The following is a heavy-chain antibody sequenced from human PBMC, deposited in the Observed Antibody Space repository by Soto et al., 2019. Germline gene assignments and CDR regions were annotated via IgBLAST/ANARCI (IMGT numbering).Heavy chain of an antibody. D-gene: IGHD2-15*01. CDR3: ARATYCTGGNCLLDY. Sequence: EVQLVESGGGLVQPGGSLRLSCAASEFTVTSNYMSWVRQAPGKGLEWVSVIYSGGSTYYADFVKGRFTISRDNSKNTVYLQMNSLRAEDTAVYYCARATYCTGGNCLLDYCGLGTLVTVSS. J-gene: IGHJ4*02. CDR2: IYSGGST. CDR1: EFTVTSNY. V-gene: IGHV3-53*04.